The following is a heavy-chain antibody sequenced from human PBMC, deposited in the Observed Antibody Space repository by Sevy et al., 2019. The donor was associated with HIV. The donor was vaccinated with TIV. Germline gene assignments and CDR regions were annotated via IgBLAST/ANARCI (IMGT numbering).Heavy chain of an antibody. V-gene: IGHV6-1*01. CDR1: GDSISSNSAI. D-gene: IGHD3-3*01. CDR2: TYYRSKWYS. CDR3: ARSGSGFSAVKFDS. J-gene: IGHJ4*02. Sequence: SQTLSLTCDISGDSISSNSAIWNWIRQSPSRGLEWLGRTYYRSKWYSDSAVSVKGRLTVSPDTSKNQFSLRLNFVTPEDTALYFCARSGSGFSAVKFDSWGQGTLVTVSS.